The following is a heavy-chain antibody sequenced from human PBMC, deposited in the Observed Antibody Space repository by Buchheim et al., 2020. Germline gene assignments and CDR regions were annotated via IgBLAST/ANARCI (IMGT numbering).Heavy chain of an antibody. CDR1: GFTFSSYA. Sequence: QVQLVESGGGVVQPGRSLRLSCAASGFTFSSYAMHWVRQAPGKGLEWVAVISYDGSNKYYADSVKGRFTISRDNSKNTLYLQMNSLRAEDTAVYYCARDNGWVAAAGSNYFDYWGQGTL. CDR3: ARDNGWVAAAGSNYFDY. V-gene: IGHV3-30-3*01. D-gene: IGHD6-13*01. CDR2: ISYDGSNK. J-gene: IGHJ4*02.